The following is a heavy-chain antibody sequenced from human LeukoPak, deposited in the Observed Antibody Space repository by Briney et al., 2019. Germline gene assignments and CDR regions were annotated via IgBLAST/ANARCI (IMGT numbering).Heavy chain of an antibody. Sequence: GGSLRLSCAASGFTFSGYGMHCVRQAPGKGLEWVAVIWDDGSKKYYADSVKGRFTISRDNSKNTLYLQMNSLRAEDTAVYYCARGGLELRNGYFQHWGQGTLVTVSS. CDR3: ARGGLELRNGYFQH. CDR1: GFTFSGYG. V-gene: IGHV3-33*01. CDR2: IWDDGSKK. D-gene: IGHD1-14*01. J-gene: IGHJ1*01.